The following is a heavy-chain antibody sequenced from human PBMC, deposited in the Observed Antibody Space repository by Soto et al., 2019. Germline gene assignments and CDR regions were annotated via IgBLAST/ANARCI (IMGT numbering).Heavy chain of an antibody. J-gene: IGHJ6*02. D-gene: IGHD3-10*01. CDR2: IKQDGSEK. CDR1: GFTFSSYW. V-gene: IGHV3-7*01. CDR3: VKDEPGAGNYYYYGMDV. Sequence: GGSLRLSCAASGFTFSSYWMSWVRQAPGEGLEWVANIKQDGSEKYYVDSVKGRFTISRDNAKNSLYLQMNSLRAEDTAVYYCVKDEPGAGNYYYYGMDVWGQGSTVTVSS.